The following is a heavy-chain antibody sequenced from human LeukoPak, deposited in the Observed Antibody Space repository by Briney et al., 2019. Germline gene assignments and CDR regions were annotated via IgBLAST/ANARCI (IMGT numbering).Heavy chain of an antibody. CDR2: ISGSGGST. D-gene: IGHD1-26*01. J-gene: IGHJ4*02. CDR1: GFTFSSYA. V-gene: IGHV3-23*01. Sequence: GGSLRLSCAASGFTFSSYAMSWVRQAPGKGLEWVSAISGSGGSTYCADSVKGRFTISRDNSKNTLYLQMNSLRAEDTAVYYCAKVPGSGGWPNSFDYGARETLVTVSS. CDR3: AKVPGSGGWPNSFDY.